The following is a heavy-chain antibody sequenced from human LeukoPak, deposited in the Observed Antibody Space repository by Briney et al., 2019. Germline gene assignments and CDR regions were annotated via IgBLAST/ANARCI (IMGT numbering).Heavy chain of an antibody. J-gene: IGHJ6*02. V-gene: IGHV3-21*01. D-gene: IGHD6-19*01. CDR3: ARESYSSGGYTGYYYYGMDV. CDR2: ISSSSSYI. Sequence: PGGSLRLSCAASGFTFSSYSMNWVRQAPGKGLEWVSSISSSSSYIYYADSVKGRFTISRDNAKNSLYLQMNSLRAEDTAVYYCARESYSSGGYTGYYYYGMDVWGQGTTVTVSS. CDR1: GFTFSSYS.